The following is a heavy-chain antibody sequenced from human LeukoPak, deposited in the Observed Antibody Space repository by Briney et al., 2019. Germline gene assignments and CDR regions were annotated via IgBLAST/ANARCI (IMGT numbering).Heavy chain of an antibody. Sequence: GASVKVSCKASGGTFSSYAISWVRQAPGQGLEWMGGIIPIFGTANYAQKFQGRVTITADESTSTAYMELSSLRSEDTAVYYCAGMMVRGVIYPSKWFDPWGQGTLVTVSS. CDR3: AGMMVRGVIYPSKWFDP. V-gene: IGHV1-69*13. CDR1: GGTFSSYA. J-gene: IGHJ5*02. CDR2: IIPIFGTA. D-gene: IGHD3-10*01.